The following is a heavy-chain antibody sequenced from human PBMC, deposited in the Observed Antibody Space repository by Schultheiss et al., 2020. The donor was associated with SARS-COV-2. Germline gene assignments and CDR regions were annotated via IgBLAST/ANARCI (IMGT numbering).Heavy chain of an antibody. Sequence: SQTLSLTCTVSGGSISSYYWSWIRQHPGKGLEWIGYIYYSGSTNYNPSLKSRVTISIDKSKNQFSLKLSSVTAADTAVYYCARGRKKLVGYYYYGMDVWGQGTTVTVS. CDR1: GGSISSYY. D-gene: IGHD6-13*01. CDR3: ARGRKKLVGYYYYGMDV. J-gene: IGHJ6*02. V-gene: IGHV4-59*12. CDR2: IYYSGST.